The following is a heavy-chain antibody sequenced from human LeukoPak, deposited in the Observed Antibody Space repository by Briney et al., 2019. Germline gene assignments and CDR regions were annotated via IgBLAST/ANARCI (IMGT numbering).Heavy chain of an antibody. CDR2: INHSGST. CDR3: ATLYDFWSGYPVNWFDP. Sequence: SETLSLTCTISGGSISSSSYYWGWIRQPPGKGLEWIGEINHSGSTNYNPSLKSRVTISVDTSKNQFSLKLSSVTAADTAVYYCATLYDFWSGYPVNWFDPWGQGTLVTVSS. J-gene: IGHJ5*02. D-gene: IGHD3-3*01. V-gene: IGHV4-39*07. CDR1: GGSISSSSYY.